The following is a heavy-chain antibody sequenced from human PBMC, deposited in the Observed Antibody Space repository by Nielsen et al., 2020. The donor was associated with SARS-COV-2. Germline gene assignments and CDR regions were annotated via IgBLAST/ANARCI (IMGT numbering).Heavy chain of an antibody. V-gene: IGHV1-46*01. CDR2: INPSDDST. Sequence: ASVKVSCKTSGYTFGDYYIHWMRQAPGQGLEWLGMINPSDDSTVYAKKFEYRLTMTRDASTSTVYMHLSSLIFENSAMYYCARVKGVTMIGYFHHWGQGTLVTVSS. CDR3: ARVKGVTMIGYFHH. D-gene: IGHD3-22*01. J-gene: IGHJ1*01. CDR1: GYTFGDYY.